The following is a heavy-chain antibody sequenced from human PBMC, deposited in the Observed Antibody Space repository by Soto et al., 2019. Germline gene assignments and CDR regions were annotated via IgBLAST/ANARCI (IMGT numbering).Heavy chain of an antibody. J-gene: IGHJ4*02. Sequence: SETLSVTCTFSVGSINTFYWSWVRQPAGKGLDLIGRILSSGSTIFNPSLESRVAMSVDTSKNHFSLNLSSVTAADMAVYYCAREGSYSAYNFAHGIQLWSFDFWGQGALVTVSS. CDR3: AREGSYSAYNFAHGIQLWSFDF. V-gene: IGHV4-4*07. D-gene: IGHD5-18*01. CDR2: ILSSGST. CDR1: VGSINTFY.